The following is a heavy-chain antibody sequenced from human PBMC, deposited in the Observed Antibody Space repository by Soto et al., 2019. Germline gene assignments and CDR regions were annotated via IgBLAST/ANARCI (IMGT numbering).Heavy chain of an antibody. CDR1: GFTVSSNY. V-gene: IGHV3-53*01. Sequence: EVQLVESGGGLIQPGGSLRLSCAASGFTVSSNYMSWVRQAPGKGLEWVPVIYSGGSTYYADSVKGRFTISRDNSKNTPYLQMSSRRAEDTAVYNCARLFNDYVWESYRQHYGMDVWGQGTTVTVS. CDR3: ARLFNDYVWESYRQHYGMDV. D-gene: IGHD3-16*02. CDR2: IYSGGST. J-gene: IGHJ6*02.